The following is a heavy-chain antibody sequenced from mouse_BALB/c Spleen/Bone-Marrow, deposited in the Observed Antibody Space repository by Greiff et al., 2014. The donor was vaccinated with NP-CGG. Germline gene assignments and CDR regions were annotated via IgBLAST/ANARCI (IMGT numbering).Heavy chain of an antibody. CDR3: ARWEYYAMAY. CDR1: GFNIKDTY. D-gene: IGHD4-1*01. Sequence: EVKLQESGAELVKPGASVKLSCTASGFNIKDTYMHWVKQRPEQGLEWIGRIDPANGNTKYDPKFQGKATITADSSSKAAYLQLSSLTYEDTVVYYCARWEYYAMAYWGQGTSVTVSS. J-gene: IGHJ4*01. V-gene: IGHV14-3*02. CDR2: IDPANGNT.